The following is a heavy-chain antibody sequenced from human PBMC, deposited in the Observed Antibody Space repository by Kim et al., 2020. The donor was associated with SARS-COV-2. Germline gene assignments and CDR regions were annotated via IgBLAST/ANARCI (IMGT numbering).Heavy chain of an antibody. CDR3: ARDFLRWLQKSAIDY. CDR2: ISSSSSYI. V-gene: IGHV3-21*01. Sequence: GGSLRLSCAASGFTFSSYSMNWVRQAPGKGLEWVSSISSSSSYIYYADSVKGRFTISRDNAKNSLYLQMNSLRAEDTAVYYCARDFLRWLQKSAIDYWGQGTLVTVSS. CDR1: GFTFSSYS. D-gene: IGHD5-12*01. J-gene: IGHJ4*02.